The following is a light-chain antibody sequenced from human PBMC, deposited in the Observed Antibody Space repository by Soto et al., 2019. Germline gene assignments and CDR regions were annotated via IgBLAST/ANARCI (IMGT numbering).Light chain of an antibody. J-gene: IGKJ2*01. CDR1: QSVLYSSNNKNY. V-gene: IGKV4-1*01. CDR3: QQYYSAPYT. Sequence: DIVMTQSPDSLAVSLGERATINCKSSQSVLYSSNNKNYLAWYQQKPGQPPKLSIYWASTRESGVPDRFSGSGSGTDFTLTISSRQAEDVAVYYCQQYYSAPYTFGQGTKLEIK. CDR2: WAS.